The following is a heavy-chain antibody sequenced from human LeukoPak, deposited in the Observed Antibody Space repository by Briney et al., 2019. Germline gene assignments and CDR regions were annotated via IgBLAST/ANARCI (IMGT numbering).Heavy chain of an antibody. D-gene: IGHD3-10*01. Sequence: AGGSLRLSCAASGFTFSSYAMSWVRQAPGKGLEWVSGISGRGDSTYYADSVKGRFTISRDNSKNTLYLQMNSLRAEDTAVYYCAKRPSGDGSWFDPWGQGTLVTVSS. V-gene: IGHV3-23*01. CDR2: ISGRGDST. CDR1: GFTFSSYA. J-gene: IGHJ5*02. CDR3: AKRPSGDGSWFDP.